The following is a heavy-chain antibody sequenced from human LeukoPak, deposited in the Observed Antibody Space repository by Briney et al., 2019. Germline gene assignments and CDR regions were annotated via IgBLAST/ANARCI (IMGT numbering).Heavy chain of an antibody. CDR1: GYTFTSYA. J-gene: IGHJ4*02. CDR3: ANPRYDSSGYYYVD. V-gene: IGHV1-3*01. CDR2: INGGSGNT. Sequence: ASVKVSCKASGYTFTSYAMHWVRQAPGQRLDWMGWINGGSGNTKYSPEFQGRVTITRDTSASTAYMELSSLRSEDTAVYYCANPRYDSSGYYYVDWGQGTLVTVSS. D-gene: IGHD3-22*01.